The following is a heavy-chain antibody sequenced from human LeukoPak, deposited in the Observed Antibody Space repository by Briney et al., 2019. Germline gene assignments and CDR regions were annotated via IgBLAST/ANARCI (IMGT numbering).Heavy chain of an antibody. V-gene: IGHV3-9*01. CDR1: GFTFDDYA. Sequence: GGSLRLSCAASGFTFDDYAMHWVRQAPGKGLEWVSGISWNSGSIGYADSVKGRFTISRDNAKNSLYLQMNSLRAEDTALYYCATTRGDGWSQGTLVTVSS. CDR3: ATTRGDG. CDR2: ISWNSGSI. D-gene: IGHD3-16*01. J-gene: IGHJ4*02.